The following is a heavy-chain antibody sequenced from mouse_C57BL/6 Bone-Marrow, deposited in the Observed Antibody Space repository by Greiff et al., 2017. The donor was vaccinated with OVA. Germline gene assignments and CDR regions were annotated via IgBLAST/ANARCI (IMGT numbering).Heavy chain of an antibody. Sequence: QVQLQQSGPGLVQPSQSLSITCTVSGFSLTSYGVHWVRQSPGKGLEWLGGIWSGGSTDYNAAIISRLSINKDNSKSQVYLKMNSLQADDTAIYYCARSGLRRGFAYWGQGTLVTVSA. J-gene: IGHJ3*01. V-gene: IGHV2-2*01. CDR2: IWSGGST. D-gene: IGHD2-4*01. CDR3: ARSGLRRGFAY. CDR1: GFSLTSYG.